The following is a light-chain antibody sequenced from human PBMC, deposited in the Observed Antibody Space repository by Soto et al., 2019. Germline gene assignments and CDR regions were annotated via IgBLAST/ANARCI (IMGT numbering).Light chain of an antibody. CDR1: QSVSSN. CDR2: GAS. Sequence: EIVMTQSPATLSVSPGERATLSCRASQSVSSNLAWYQQKPGQAPSLLIYGASTRATGIPARFSGSGSGTEIPLTISSLQSEDFAVYYCQQYNNWPRTFGQGTKVEIK. CDR3: QQYNNWPRT. J-gene: IGKJ1*01. V-gene: IGKV3-15*01.